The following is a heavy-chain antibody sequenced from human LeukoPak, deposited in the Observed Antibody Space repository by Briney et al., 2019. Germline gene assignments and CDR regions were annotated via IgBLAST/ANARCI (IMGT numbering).Heavy chain of an antibody. D-gene: IGHD1-26*01. V-gene: IGHV3-13*01. J-gene: IGHJ6*02. CDR1: GFTFSNYP. CDR3: IRIRTREHQYGMDV. Sequence: GGSLRLSCAASGFTFSNYPMSWVRQAPGKGLDWVSAIDTVGNTYYSGSVKGRFTISRENAQNSLFLQMNSLRDGDTALYYCIRIRTREHQYGMDVWGQGTTVTVSS. CDR2: IDTVGNT.